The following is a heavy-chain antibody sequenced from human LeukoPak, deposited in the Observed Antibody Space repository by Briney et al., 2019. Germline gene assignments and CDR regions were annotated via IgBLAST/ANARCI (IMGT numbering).Heavy chain of an antibody. CDR2: IKEDGSEN. J-gene: IGHJ4*02. V-gene: IGHV3-7*04. CDR1: GFTFSDYW. CDR3: ARAYAAGIFDS. D-gene: IGHD6-25*01. Sequence: GGSLRLSCVASGFTFSDYWMSWVRQAPGKWLEWMANIKEDGSENYYVDSVRGRFTISRDNAKNSLYLQMNSLRAEDTAMYYCARAYAAGIFDSWGQGTLATVSS.